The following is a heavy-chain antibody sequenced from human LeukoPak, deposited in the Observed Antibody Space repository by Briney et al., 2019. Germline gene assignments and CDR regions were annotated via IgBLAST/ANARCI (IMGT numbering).Heavy chain of an antibody. V-gene: IGHV5-51*01. CDR2: IFPSDSDT. Sequence: GESLKISCKAFGYSFTTYWIAWVRQMPGKGLEWMGIIFPSDSDTRYSPSFQGQVTISADKSISTAYLRWSSLKASDTAMYYCARSLAGDYWGQGTLVTVSS. J-gene: IGHJ4*02. CDR3: ARSLAGDY. D-gene: IGHD6-19*01. CDR1: GYSFTTYW.